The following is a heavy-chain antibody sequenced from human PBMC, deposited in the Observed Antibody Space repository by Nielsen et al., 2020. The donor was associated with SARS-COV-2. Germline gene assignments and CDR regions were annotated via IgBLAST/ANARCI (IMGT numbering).Heavy chain of an antibody. J-gene: IGHJ4*02. CDR1: GYTFTGYY. V-gene: IGHV1-2*06. CDR3: ARGLDIVATIEGGIGY. Sequence: ASVKVSCKASGYTFTGYYMHWVRQAPGQGLEWMGRINPNSGGTNYAQKFQGRVTMTRNTSISTAYMELSSLRSEDTAVYYCARGLDIVATIEGGIGYWGQGTLVTVSS. CDR2: INPNSGGT. D-gene: IGHD5-12*01.